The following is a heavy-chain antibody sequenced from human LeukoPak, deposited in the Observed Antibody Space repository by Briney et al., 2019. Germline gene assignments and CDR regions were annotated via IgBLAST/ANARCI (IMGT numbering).Heavy chain of an antibody. CDR3: ARHIATSRVVAGWDY. J-gene: IGHJ4*02. CDR2: IYYSGST. CDR1: GDSITSYF. V-gene: IGHV4-59*01. D-gene: IGHD3-22*01. Sequence: SETLSLTCTVSGDSITSYFWSWIRQPPGKGLEWIGYIYYSGSTNYNPSLKSRVTISVDTSKNQFSLKLSSVTAADTAVYYCARHIATSRVVAGWDYWGQGTLVTVSS.